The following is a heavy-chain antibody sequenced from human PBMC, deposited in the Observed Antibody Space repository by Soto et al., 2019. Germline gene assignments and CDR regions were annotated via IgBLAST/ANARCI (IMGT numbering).Heavy chain of an antibody. CDR1: GGSISSSNW. CDR2: IYHSGST. V-gene: IGHV4-4*02. J-gene: IGHJ6*02. D-gene: IGHD3-10*01. Sequence: TLSLTCAVSGGSISSSNWWSWVRQPPGKGLEWIGEIYHSGSTNYNPSLKSRVTISVDKSKNQLSLKLSSVTAADTAVYYCARTRSGSYPIYYYYGMDVWGQGTTVTVSS. CDR3: ARTRSGSYPIYYYYGMDV.